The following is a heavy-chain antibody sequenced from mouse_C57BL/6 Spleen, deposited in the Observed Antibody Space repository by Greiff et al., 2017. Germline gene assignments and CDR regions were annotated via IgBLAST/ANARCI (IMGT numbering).Heavy chain of an antibody. CDR1: GYTFTSYW. Sequence: QVQLQQPGAELVRPGSSVKLSCKASGYTFTSYWMHWVKQRPIQGLEWIGNIDPSDSETHYNQKFKDKATLTVDKSSSTAYMQLSSLTSEYSAVYYCARGYYSNSWYFDVWGTGTTVTVSS. CDR3: ARGYYSNSWYFDV. D-gene: IGHD2-5*01. CDR2: IDPSDSET. J-gene: IGHJ1*03. V-gene: IGHV1-52*01.